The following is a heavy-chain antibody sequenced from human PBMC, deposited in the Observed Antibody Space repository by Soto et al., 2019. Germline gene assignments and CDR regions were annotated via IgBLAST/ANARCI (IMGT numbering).Heavy chain of an antibody. J-gene: IGHJ5*02. Sequence: SDTLSLTCTVSGGSISSGAYYWSWIRQHPGKGPEWIGYIYYSGSTYYNPSLKSRVTISVDTSKNQFSLKLSSVTAADTAVYYCARVFSDSSSFFDPWGQGTLVTVSS. CDR3: ARVFSDSSSFFDP. CDR1: GGSISSGAYY. V-gene: IGHV4-31*03. CDR2: IYYSGST. D-gene: IGHD6-13*01.